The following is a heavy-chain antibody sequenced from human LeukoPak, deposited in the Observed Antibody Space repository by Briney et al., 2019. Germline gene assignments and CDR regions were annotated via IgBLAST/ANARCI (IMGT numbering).Heavy chain of an antibody. J-gene: IGHJ3*02. V-gene: IGHV4-39*01. D-gene: IGHD3-22*01. CDR2: IYYSGST. CDR1: GGSISSGSYY. Sequence: SETLSLTCTVSGGSISSGSYYWGWIRQPPGKGLERIGSIYYSGSTYYNPSLKSRVTISVDTSKNQFSLKLSSVTAADTAVYCCARTMFKNYYDSSGYYYAAFDIWGQGTMVTVSS. CDR3: ARTMFKNYYDSSGYYYAAFDI.